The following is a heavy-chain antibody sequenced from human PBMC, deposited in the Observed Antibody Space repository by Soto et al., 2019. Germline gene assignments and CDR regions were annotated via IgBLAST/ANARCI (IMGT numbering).Heavy chain of an antibody. J-gene: IGHJ6*03. CDR3: AGPRTQQLALFGYYYYYMDV. Sequence: GGSLRLSCAASGFTVSSNYMSWVRQAPGKGLEWVSVIYSGGSTYYADSVKGRFTISRDNSKNTLYLQMNSLRAEDTAVYYCAGPRTQQLALFGYYYYYMDVWGKGTTVTVSS. CDR1: GFTVSSNY. V-gene: IGHV3-66*01. D-gene: IGHD6-13*01. CDR2: IYSGGST.